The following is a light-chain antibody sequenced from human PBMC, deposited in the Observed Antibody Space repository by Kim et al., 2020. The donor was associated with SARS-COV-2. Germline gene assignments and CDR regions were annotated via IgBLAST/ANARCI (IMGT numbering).Light chain of an antibody. CDR3: QQYNNWPPYT. Sequence: EIVMTQSPATLSVSPGERATLSCRASQSVSSILAWYQQKPGQAPRLLIYGASTRATGIPARFSGSGSGTEFTLTISSLQSEDFAVYYCQQYNNWPPYTFGQGTKLEI. V-gene: IGKV3-15*01. CDR1: QSVSSI. CDR2: GAS. J-gene: IGKJ2*01.